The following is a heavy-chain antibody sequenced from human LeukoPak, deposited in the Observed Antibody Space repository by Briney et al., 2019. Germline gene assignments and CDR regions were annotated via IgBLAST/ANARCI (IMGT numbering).Heavy chain of an antibody. CDR1: GFTFSSYW. CDR2: MNRDGSEK. D-gene: IGHD5-18*01. J-gene: IGHJ4*02. CDR3: AKDSYSKGDY. V-gene: IGHV3-7*03. Sequence: GGSLRLSCAASGFTFSSYWMSWVRQAPGKGLEWVANMNRDGSEKNYVDSIKGRFTISRDNAANSLYLQMNSLRAEDTAVYYCAKDSYSKGDYWGQGVLVTVSS.